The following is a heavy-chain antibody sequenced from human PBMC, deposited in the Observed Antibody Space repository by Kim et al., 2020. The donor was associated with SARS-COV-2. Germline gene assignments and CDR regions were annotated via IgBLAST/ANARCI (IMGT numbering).Heavy chain of an antibody. D-gene: IGHD6-13*01. Sequence: DSVKGRFTISRDNSKNTLYLQMNSLRAEDTAVYYCAKELQQQLVKGWFDPWGQGTLVTVSS. J-gene: IGHJ5*02. CDR3: AKELQQQLVKGWFDP. V-gene: IGHV3-23*01.